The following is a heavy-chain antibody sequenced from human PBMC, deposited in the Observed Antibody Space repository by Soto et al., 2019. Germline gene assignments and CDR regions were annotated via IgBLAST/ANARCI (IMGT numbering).Heavy chain of an antibody. Sequence: QVQLVQSGAEVKKPGSSVKVSCKASGGTFSSYAISWVRQAPGQGLEWMGGIIPIFGTANYAQKFQGRVTITADESTSTAYMELSRLRYEDTAVYYCASRGYYDSSGYYHLNYWGQGTLVTVSS. V-gene: IGHV1-69*01. CDR3: ASRGYYDSSGYYHLNY. J-gene: IGHJ4*02. CDR2: IIPIFGTA. D-gene: IGHD3-22*01. CDR1: GGTFSSYA.